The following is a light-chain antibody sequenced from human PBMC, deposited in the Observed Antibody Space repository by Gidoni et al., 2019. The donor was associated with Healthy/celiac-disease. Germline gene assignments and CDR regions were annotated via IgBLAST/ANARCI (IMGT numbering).Light chain of an antibody. J-gene: IGKJ2*01. Sequence: DIVMTQSPDSLAVSLCERANINCKSSQSVLYSSNNKNYLAWYQQKPGQPPKLIIYWASTRESGVPDRCSGSGSGTDFTLTISSLQAEDVAVYYCQQYYSTPYTFGQGTKLEIK. CDR1: QSVLYSSNNKNY. CDR3: QQYYSTPYT. CDR2: WAS. V-gene: IGKV4-1*01.